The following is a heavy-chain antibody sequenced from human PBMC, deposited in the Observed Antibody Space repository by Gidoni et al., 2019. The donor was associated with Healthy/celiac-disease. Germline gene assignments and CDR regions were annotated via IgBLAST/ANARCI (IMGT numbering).Heavy chain of an antibody. CDR3: ARDPPYGDYSLRTKFDY. D-gene: IGHD4-17*01. J-gene: IGHJ4*02. CDR2: ISSSSSTI. CDR1: GFPFSSYS. Sequence: EVQLVESGGGLVQPGGSLRLSCAASGFPFSSYSMNWVRQAPGKGLEWVSYISSSSSTIYYADSVKGRFTISRDNAKNSLYLQMNSLRDEDTAVYYCARDPPYGDYSLRTKFDYWGQGTLVTVSS. V-gene: IGHV3-48*02.